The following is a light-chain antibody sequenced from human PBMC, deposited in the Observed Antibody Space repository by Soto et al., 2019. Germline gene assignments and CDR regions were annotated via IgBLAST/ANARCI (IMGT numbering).Light chain of an antibody. CDR3: QQSYSNLLT. V-gene: IGKV1-39*01. Sequence: DIHMTQSPSSLSASVGYRFTITCQASQDIRNYLNWYQQKTGKAPKLLMYDASSLQSGVPSRFSGSGSGTDFTLTISSLQPEDFETYYCQQSYSNLLTFGGGTKVDIK. CDR2: DAS. CDR1: QDIRNY. J-gene: IGKJ4*01.